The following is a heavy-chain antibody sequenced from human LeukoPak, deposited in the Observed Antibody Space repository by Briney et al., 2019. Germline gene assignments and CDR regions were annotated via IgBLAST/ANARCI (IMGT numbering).Heavy chain of an antibody. V-gene: IGHV3-23*01. CDR2: ISGSSGST. Sequence: GGSLRLSCAASGFTCSSFAMRWVRPAPGKGLEWGSAISGSSGSTYYADSVKGRFTISRDNSKNTLYLQMNSPRAEDTAVYYCAKGPAAAGTPYFDYWGQGTLVTVSS. D-gene: IGHD6-13*01. CDR1: GFTCSSFA. J-gene: IGHJ4*02. CDR3: AKGPAAAGTPYFDY.